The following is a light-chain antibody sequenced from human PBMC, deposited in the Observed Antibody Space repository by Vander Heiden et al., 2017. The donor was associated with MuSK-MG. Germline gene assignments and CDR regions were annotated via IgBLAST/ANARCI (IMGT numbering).Light chain of an antibody. J-gene: IGKJ1*01. CDR2: GAS. V-gene: IGKV3-15*01. CDR1: QSVSSH. CDR3: QQYNIGPPLT. Sequence: EIVMTPSPATLSVSPGERATLSCRASQSVSSHLAWYQPKHGQAPTLLIYGASTRATGIPARCSGSGSGTEFTLTISSLQSEEFAVYYCQQYNIGPPLTFGQGTKVEIK.